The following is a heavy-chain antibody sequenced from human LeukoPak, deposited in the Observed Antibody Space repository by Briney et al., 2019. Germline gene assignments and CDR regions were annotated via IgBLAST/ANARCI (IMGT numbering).Heavy chain of an antibody. CDR1: GYFIGSGYY. V-gene: IGHV4-38-2*02. Sequence: SETLSLTCTVSGYFIGSGYYWGWILQPPGKGLEWIGSIYHSGSTYYNPSLKSRVTISVDTSKNQFSLKLSSVTAADTAVYYCARVSLAARYFDYWGQGTLVTVSS. CDR2: IYHSGST. D-gene: IGHD6-6*01. CDR3: ARVSLAARYFDY. J-gene: IGHJ4*02.